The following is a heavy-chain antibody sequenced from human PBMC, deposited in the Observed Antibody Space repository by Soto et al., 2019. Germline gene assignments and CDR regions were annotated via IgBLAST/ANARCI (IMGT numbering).Heavy chain of an antibody. Sequence: LSLTCAVYGGSFSGYYWSWIRQPPGKGLEWIGEINHSGSTNYNPSLKSRVTISVDTSKNQFSLKLSSVTAADTAVYYCARGGLSITMIVVVAFDYWGQGTLVTVST. CDR1: GGSFSGYY. CDR2: INHSGST. CDR3: ARGGLSITMIVVVAFDY. J-gene: IGHJ4*02. V-gene: IGHV4-34*01. D-gene: IGHD3-22*01.